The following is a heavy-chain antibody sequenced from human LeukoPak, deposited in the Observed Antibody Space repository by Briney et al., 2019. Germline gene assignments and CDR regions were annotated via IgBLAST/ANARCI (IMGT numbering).Heavy chain of an antibody. CDR2: IKQEGSEK. V-gene: IGHV3-7*01. D-gene: IGHD5-24*01. CDR1: GFTFSSYR. CDR3: AVLEGTEVATIAEFDY. Sequence: GGSLRLSCAASGFTFSSYRMSWVRQAPGKGREWVANIKQEGSEKYYVDSVKGGFTISRDNAKNSRYLQMNSMRAEDTAVYYCAVLEGTEVATIAEFDYWGQGTLVTVSS. J-gene: IGHJ4*02.